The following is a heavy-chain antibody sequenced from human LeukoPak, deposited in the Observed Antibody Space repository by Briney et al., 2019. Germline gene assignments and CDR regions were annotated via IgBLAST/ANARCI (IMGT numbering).Heavy chain of an antibody. J-gene: IGHJ4*02. V-gene: IGHV4-30-4*01. Sequence: SQTLSLTCTVSGGSINSGDYYWSWIRQPPGKGLEWIGYIYYSGSTYYNPSLKSRVTISVDTSKNQFSLKLSSVTAADTAVYYCARAGVGGYSYVFDYWGQGTLVTVSS. CDR3: ARAGVGGYSYVFDY. CDR2: IYYSGST. CDR1: GGSINSGDYY. D-gene: IGHD5-18*01.